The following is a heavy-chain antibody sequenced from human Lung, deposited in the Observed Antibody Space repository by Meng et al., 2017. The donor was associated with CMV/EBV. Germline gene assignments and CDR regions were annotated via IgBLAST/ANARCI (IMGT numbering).Heavy chain of an antibody. CDR3: ARGPSRPHFDY. J-gene: IGHJ4*02. V-gene: IGHV4-30-4*08. CDR1: GGSLNSGNYY. D-gene: IGHD2-2*01. Sequence: LRLSXTVSGGSLNSGNYYWNWIRQPPGKGLEWIGYIFYSGSPYYNPSLESRVTISVDTSKNQFSLRLTSVTAADTAIYYCARGPSRPHFDYWGQGTLVTVSS. CDR2: IFYSGSP.